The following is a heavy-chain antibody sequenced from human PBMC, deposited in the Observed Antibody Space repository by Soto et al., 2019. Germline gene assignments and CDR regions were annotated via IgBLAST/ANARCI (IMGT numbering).Heavy chain of an antibody. CDR1: GYTVTELS. Sequence: ASVKVSCKVSGYTVTELSMHWVRQAPVKVLELMVGFDPECFETVYSQKLQGRFTMTADRSTIASYMELRSLRSDDTAVYYWARGSNDTDYWGQGTLVTVSS. J-gene: IGHJ4*02. CDR2: FDPECFET. V-gene: IGHV1-24*01. CDR3: ARGSNDTDY. D-gene: IGHD4-4*01.